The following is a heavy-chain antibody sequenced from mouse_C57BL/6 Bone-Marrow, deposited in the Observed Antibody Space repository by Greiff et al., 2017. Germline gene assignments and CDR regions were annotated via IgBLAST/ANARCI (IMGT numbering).Heavy chain of an antibody. D-gene: IGHD1-1*01. CDR1: GYTFPSYD. Sequence: VQLQQSGPELVKPGASVKLSCKASGYTFPSYDINWVKQRHGQGLGWIGWMSPRDGSTMTNEKLKGKATLTVDRAASTAYMELHSLTSEDSAVYFCAGDYYGSDAMDYWGQGTSVTVSS. V-gene: IGHV1-85*01. CDR3: AGDYYGSDAMDY. CDR2: MSPRDGST. J-gene: IGHJ4*01.